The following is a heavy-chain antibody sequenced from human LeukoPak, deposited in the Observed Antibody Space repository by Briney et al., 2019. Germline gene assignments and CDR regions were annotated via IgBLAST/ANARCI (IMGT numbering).Heavy chain of an antibody. CDR2: IIPIFGTA. CDR1: GGTFSSYA. Sequence: ASVKVSCKASGGTFSSYAISWVRQAPGQGLEWMGRIIPIFGTANYAQKFQVRVTITTDESRSAAYMELSSLRSEDTAVYYCARARLEWLYYFDYWGQGTLATVSS. V-gene: IGHV1-69*05. J-gene: IGHJ4*02. D-gene: IGHD6-19*01. CDR3: ARARLEWLYYFDY.